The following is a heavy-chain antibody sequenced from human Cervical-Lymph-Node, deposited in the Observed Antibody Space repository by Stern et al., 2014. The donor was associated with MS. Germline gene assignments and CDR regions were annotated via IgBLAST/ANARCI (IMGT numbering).Heavy chain of an antibody. V-gene: IGHV1-8*01. J-gene: IGHJ3*02. CDR1: GYTFTSYD. Sequence: VQLVESGAEVKKPGASVKVSCKASGYTFTSYDINWVRQATGQGLEWMGWMNPNSGNTGYAQKFQGRVTMTRNTSISTAYMELSSLRSEDTAVYYCARARISDRPDAFDIWGQGTMVTVSS. CDR3: ARARISDRPDAFDI. D-gene: IGHD2/OR15-2a*01. CDR2: MNPNSGNT.